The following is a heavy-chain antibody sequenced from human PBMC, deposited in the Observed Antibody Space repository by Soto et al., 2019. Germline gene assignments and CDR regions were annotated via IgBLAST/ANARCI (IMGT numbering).Heavy chain of an antibody. V-gene: IGHV4-34*01. Sequence: SETLSLTCAVYGGSFSGYYWSWIRQPPGKGLEWIGEINHSGSTNYNPSLKSRVTISVDTSKNQFSLKLSSVTAADTAVYYCAREHDWNSQGGADYWGQGTLVTVSS. CDR2: INHSGST. CDR3: AREHDWNSQGGADY. J-gene: IGHJ4*02. CDR1: GGSFSGYY. D-gene: IGHD1-1*01.